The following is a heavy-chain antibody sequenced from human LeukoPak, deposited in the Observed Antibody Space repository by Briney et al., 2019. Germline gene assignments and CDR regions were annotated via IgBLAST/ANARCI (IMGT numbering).Heavy chain of an antibody. V-gene: IGHV3-23*01. D-gene: IGHD5-24*01. Sequence: GGSLRLSCAASGFSFDNYAMSWVRQAPGKGLEWVSAISGSAGTTYYADSVKGRFTISRDNSKNTLYLQMNSLRAEDTAVYYCARGGRDGYNFAFDIWGQGTMVTVSS. CDR1: GFSFDNYA. J-gene: IGHJ3*02. CDR3: ARGGRDGYNFAFDI. CDR2: ISGSAGTT.